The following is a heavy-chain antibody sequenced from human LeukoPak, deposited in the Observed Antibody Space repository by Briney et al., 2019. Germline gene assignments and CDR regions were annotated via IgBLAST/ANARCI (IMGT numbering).Heavy chain of an antibody. J-gene: IGHJ6*02. D-gene: IGHD3-3*01. V-gene: IGHV4-59*01. CDR3: ARDSSITYYDFWSGPYYYGMDV. Sequence: SETLSLTCTVSGGSISSYYWSWIRQPPGKGLEWMGYIYYSGSTNYNPSLKSRVTISVDTSKNQFSLKLSSVTAADTAVYYCARDSSITYYDFWSGPYYYGMDVWGQGTTVTVSS. CDR2: IYYSGST. CDR1: GGSISSYY.